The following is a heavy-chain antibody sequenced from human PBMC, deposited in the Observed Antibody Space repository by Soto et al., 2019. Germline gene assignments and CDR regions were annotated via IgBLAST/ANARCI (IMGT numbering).Heavy chain of an antibody. V-gene: IGHV1-69*04. Sequence: QVHLVQSGAEMKKPGSSVKVSCKVSGGDLTNSGISWVRQAPGPGLEWMGGIFPLLAMVDYSQKFQGRVNSAADEYTNSPSFRPRHLSSGHTAVCYLAKEDVHAVKAWCQGALVILSS. CDR2: IFPLLAMV. J-gene: IGHJ1*01. D-gene: IGHD1-1*01. CDR1: GGDLTNSG. CDR3: AKEDVHAVKA.